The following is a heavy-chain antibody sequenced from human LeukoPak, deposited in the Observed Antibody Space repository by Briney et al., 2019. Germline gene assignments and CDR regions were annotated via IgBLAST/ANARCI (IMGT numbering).Heavy chain of an antibody. CDR3: ARNEPYSSSSFDP. D-gene: IGHD6-6*01. J-gene: IGHJ5*02. Sequence: ASVKVSCKASGYTFTSYGISWVRQAPGQGLEWMGWISAYNGNTNYAQKLQGRVTMTTDTSTSTAHMELRSLRSDDTAVYYCARNEPYSSSSFDPWGQGTLVTVSS. CDR2: ISAYNGNT. V-gene: IGHV1-18*01. CDR1: GYTFTSYG.